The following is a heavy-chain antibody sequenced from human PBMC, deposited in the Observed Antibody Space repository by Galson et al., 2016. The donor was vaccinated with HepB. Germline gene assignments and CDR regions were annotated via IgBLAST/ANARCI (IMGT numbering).Heavy chain of an antibody. D-gene: IGHD5-18*01. J-gene: IGHJ4*02. CDR1: GFTFNKYS. Sequence: SLRLSCAASGFTFNKYSMNWVRQAPGKGLEWVANINQDGSDKYYLDSVKGRFTISRDNAKNSLFLQMNGLRAEATAIYYFARDPYRGYNYGHGLDSWGQGTLVTVSS. CDR3: ARDPYRGYNYGHGLDS. V-gene: IGHV3-7*01. CDR2: INQDGSDK.